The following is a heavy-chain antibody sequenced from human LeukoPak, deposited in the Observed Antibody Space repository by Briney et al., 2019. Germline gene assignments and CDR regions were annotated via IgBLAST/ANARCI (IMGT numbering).Heavy chain of an antibody. D-gene: IGHD6-6*01. V-gene: IGHV4-4*07. CDR3: ARENIAARPLDY. CDR2: IYTSGST. J-gene: IGHJ4*02. CDR1: GGSINNYY. Sequence: SETLSLTCTVSGGSINNYYWSWIRQPAGKGLEWIGRIYTSGSTNYNPSLKSRVTMSVDTSKNQCTLKLSSVTAADTAVYYCARENIAARPLDYWGQGTLVTVSS.